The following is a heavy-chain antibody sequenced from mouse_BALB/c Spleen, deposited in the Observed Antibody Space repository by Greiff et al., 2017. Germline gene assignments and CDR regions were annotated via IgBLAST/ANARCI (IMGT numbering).Heavy chain of an antibody. CDR2: IWAGGST. CDR3: ARYDYDDYAMDY. Sequence: QVQLQQSGPGLVAPSQSLSITCTVSGFSLTSYGVHWLRQPPGKGLEWLGVIWAGGSTNYNSALMSRLSISKDNSKSQVFLKMNSLQTDDTAMYYCARYDYDDYAMDYWGQGTSVTVSS. J-gene: IGHJ4*01. CDR1: GFSLTSYG. D-gene: IGHD2-4*01. V-gene: IGHV2-9*02.